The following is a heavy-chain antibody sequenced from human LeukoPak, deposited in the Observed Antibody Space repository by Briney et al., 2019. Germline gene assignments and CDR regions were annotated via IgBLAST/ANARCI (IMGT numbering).Heavy chain of an antibody. CDR3: ANQGACCDGWYGTFAI. V-gene: IGHV3-23*01. D-gene: IGHD6-19*01. CDR1: GFTFSSYA. CDR2: ISANGADT. Sequence: GGSLRLSCAASGFTFSSYAMSWVRQAPGKGLVWVSSISANGADTHYADSVKGRFTISRDNSKDTLYLQMDSLRADDTAVYYCANQGACCDGWYGTFAIWGQGTMVTVSS. J-gene: IGHJ3*02.